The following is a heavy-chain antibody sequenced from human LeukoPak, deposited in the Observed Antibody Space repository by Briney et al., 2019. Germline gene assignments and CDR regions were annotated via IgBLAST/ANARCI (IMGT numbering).Heavy chain of an antibody. CDR1: GYTFTGYY. J-gene: IGHJ6*03. D-gene: IGHD2-8*01. V-gene: IGHV1-2*02. CDR3: ASMVYYYYYYYMDV. Sequence: ASVKVSCKASGYTFTGYYMHWVRQAPGQGLEWMGWINPNSGGTNYAQKFQGRVTMTRDTSISTAYMELSRLRSDDTAVYYCASMVYYYYYYYMDVWGKGTTVTVSS. CDR2: INPNSGGT.